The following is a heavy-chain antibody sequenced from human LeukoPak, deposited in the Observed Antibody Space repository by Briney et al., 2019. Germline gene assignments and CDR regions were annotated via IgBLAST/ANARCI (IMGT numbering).Heavy chain of an antibody. CDR2: INHSGST. D-gene: IGHD1-1*01. Sequence: PSETLSLTCAVYGGSFSGYYWGWIRQPPGKGLEWIGEINHSGSTNYNPSLKSRVTISVDTSKNQFSLKLSSVTAADTAVYYCARNNMQFTPHADYYYYYGMDVWGQGTTVTVSS. V-gene: IGHV4-34*01. CDR3: ARNNMQFTPHADYYYYYGMDV. J-gene: IGHJ6*02. CDR1: GGSFSGYY.